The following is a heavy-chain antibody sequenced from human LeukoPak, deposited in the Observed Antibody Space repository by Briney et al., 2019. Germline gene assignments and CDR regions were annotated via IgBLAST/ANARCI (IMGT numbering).Heavy chain of an antibody. D-gene: IGHD2-2*01. Sequence: GGSLRLSCAASGFTFSSYWMSWVRQAPGKGLEWGANIKQEGREKYYVASVEGRFTISRDHDKNSLYLQMNSLRAEDTAVYYCARDDCSSISCYHNWFDPWGQGTLVTVSS. J-gene: IGHJ5*02. CDR2: IKQEGREK. CDR3: ARDDCSSISCYHNWFDP. CDR1: GFTFSSYW. V-gene: IGHV3-7*01.